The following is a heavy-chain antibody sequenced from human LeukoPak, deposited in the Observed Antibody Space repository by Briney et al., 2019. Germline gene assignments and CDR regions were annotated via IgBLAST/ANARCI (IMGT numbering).Heavy chain of an antibody. V-gene: IGHV1-2*02. CDR3: ARGQFSSSWP. CDR2: INPNSGGT. J-gene: IGHJ5*02. D-gene: IGHD6-13*01. Sequence: ASVKVSCKASGYTFTGYYMHWVRQAPGQGLEWMGWINPNSGGTNYAQKFQGRVTMTRDTSISTAYMELSSLRSEDTAVYYCARGQFSSSWPWGQGTLVTVSS. CDR1: GYTFTGYY.